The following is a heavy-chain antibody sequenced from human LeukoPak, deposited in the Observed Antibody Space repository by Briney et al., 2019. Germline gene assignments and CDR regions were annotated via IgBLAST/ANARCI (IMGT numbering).Heavy chain of an antibody. Sequence: GGSLRLSCAASGFTFTDYWMSWVRQAPGKGREWVANIKRDGSEKYYVDSVKGRFTISRDNAKNSLYLQMNSLRTEDTAVYYCARGRGSWYGVYFDYWGQGTLVTVSS. CDR1: GFTFTDYW. V-gene: IGHV3-7*01. CDR2: IKRDGSEK. D-gene: IGHD6-13*01. J-gene: IGHJ4*02. CDR3: ARGRGSWYGVYFDY.